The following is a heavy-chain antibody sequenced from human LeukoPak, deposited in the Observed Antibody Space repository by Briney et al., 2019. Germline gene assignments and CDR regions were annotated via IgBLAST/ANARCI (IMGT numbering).Heavy chain of an antibody. CDR2: IKQDGGEK. V-gene: IGHV3-7*01. CDR1: GFIFSDSW. J-gene: IGHJ6*02. CDR3: ARDREFWSGQYYYYGMDV. Sequence: PGGSLRLSCAASGFIFSDSWMSWVRQAPGKGLEWVANIKQDGGEKYYVDSVKGRFTISRDNAKNSLYLQMNSLRVEDTAVYYCARDREFWSGQYYYYGMDVWGQGTTVTVSS. D-gene: IGHD3-3*01.